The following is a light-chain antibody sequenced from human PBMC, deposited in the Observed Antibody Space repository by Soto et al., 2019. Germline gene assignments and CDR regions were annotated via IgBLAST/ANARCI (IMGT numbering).Light chain of an antibody. V-gene: IGKV3-20*01. CDR2: GAS. J-gene: IGKJ2*01. Sequence: EIVLTQSPGTLSLSPGERATLSCRASQSVSSSYLAWYQQKPGQAPRLLIYGASSRATGIPDRFTGSGSETDFTLTLSRLEPEACAVYYCQQYGSSPGYTFGQGTKLEIK. CDR1: QSVSSSY. CDR3: QQYGSSPGYT.